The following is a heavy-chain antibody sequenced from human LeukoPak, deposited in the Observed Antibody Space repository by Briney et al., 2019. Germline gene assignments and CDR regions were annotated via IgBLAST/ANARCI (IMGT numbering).Heavy chain of an antibody. CDR2: ISRGGNTI. J-gene: IGHJ4*02. Sequence: GGSLRLSCAASGFTFSDSYMNWMRQAPGKGLEWVSFISRGGNTIYYADSVKGRFTISRDNAKNSLYLQMNSLRAEDTAVYYCARDDDGFSGSSPHDYWGQGTLVTVSS. CDR1: GFTFSDSY. D-gene: IGHD1-26*01. CDR3: ARDDDGFSGSSPHDY. V-gene: IGHV3-11*04.